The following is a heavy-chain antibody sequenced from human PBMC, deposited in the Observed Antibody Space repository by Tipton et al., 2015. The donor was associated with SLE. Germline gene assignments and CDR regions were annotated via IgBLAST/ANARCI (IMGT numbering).Heavy chain of an antibody. J-gene: IGHJ4*02. V-gene: IGHV4-34*09. Sequence: TLSLTCAVYGGSFSGNYWTWIRQSPGRGLEWIGHIFYSGNTHFNPSLQGRLTMAVDTSKNQFSLTLNSVTAADTAVYYCTRGGVGGYDYFDHWGQGTLVTVSS. CDR3: TRGGVGGYDYFDH. CDR1: GGSFSGNY. D-gene: IGHD5-12*01. CDR2: IFYSGNT.